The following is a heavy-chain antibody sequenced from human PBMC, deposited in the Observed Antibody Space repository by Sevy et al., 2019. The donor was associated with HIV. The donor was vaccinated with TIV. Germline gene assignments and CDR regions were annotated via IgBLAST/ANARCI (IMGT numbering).Heavy chain of an antibody. V-gene: IGHV3-23*01. Sequence: GGSLRLSCAASGFTFSSYAMNWVRQAPGKGLEWVSTISGGGGNTYYADSVKGRFTIPRDNSKNTLSLQMTSLRAEDTAVYYCAKATTAGGRYFYYFGMDVWGQGTTVTVSS. CDR1: GFTFSSYA. CDR3: AKATTAGGRYFYYFGMDV. D-gene: IGHD1-26*01. CDR2: ISGGGGNT. J-gene: IGHJ6*02.